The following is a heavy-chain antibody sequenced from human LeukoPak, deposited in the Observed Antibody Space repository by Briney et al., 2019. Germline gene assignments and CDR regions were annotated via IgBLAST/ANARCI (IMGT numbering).Heavy chain of an antibody. J-gene: IGHJ4*02. CDR2: IDASGSDT. CDR3: ADYRNPQGLDY. D-gene: IGHD1-14*01. Sequence: PGGSLRLSCAASGFTFSSYAMSWVRQAPGKGLEWVSAIDASGSDTYYTDSVKGRFTISRDNSKNTVYLQMNSLRVEDTAVYYCADYRNPQGLDYWGQGTLVTVSS. CDR1: GFTFSSYA. V-gene: IGHV3-23*01.